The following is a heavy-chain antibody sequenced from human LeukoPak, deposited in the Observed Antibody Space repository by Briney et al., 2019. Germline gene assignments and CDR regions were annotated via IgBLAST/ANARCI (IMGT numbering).Heavy chain of an antibody. CDR2: IWYDGSNK. Sequence: GGALGLSWAASGFTLNSYGMHWVRQAPGKGLEWVAVIWYDGSNKYYADSVKGRFTISRDNSKNTLYLQMNSLRAEDTAVYYCARDYCSSTSCYYYYYYGMDVWGQGTTVTVSS. D-gene: IGHD2-2*01. CDR1: GFTLNSYG. CDR3: ARDYCSSTSCYYYYYYGMDV. J-gene: IGHJ6*02. V-gene: IGHV3-33*01.